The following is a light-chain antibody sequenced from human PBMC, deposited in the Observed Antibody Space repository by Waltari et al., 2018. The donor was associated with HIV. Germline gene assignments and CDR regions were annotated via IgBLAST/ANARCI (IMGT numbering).Light chain of an antibody. V-gene: IGKV2-30*01. CDR1: QSLVYSDGNTY. Sequence: DVVMTQSPLSLPVTLGQPASISCRSRQSLVYSDGNTYLNWFHQRPGQSPRRLLYKVSNRDSGVPDRFSGSGSGTDFTLNISRVEAEDVGIYFCMQGAHWPLTFGGGTKVEI. J-gene: IGKJ4*01. CDR3: MQGAHWPLT. CDR2: KVS.